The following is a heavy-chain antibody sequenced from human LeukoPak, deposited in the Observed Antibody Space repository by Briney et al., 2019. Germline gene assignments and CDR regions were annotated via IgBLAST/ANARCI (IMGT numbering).Heavy chain of an antibody. CDR3: ARGPKLYSSSSHYYYYYYMDV. D-gene: IGHD6-6*01. CDR1: GGTFSSYA. Sequence: ASVKVSCKASGGTFSSYAISWVRQAPGQGLEWMGGIIPIFGTANYAQKFQGRVTITTDESTSTAYMELSSLRSEDTAVYYCARGPKLYSSSSHYYYYYYMDVWGKGTTVTVSS. V-gene: IGHV1-69*05. J-gene: IGHJ6*03. CDR2: IIPIFGTA.